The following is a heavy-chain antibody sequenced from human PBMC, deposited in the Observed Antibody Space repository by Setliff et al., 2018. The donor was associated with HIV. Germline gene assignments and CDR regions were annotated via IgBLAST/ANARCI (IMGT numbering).Heavy chain of an antibody. CDR2: MSKRGTY. V-gene: IGHV4-31*01. CDR3: ARDAVVASIPGGWFDS. CDR1: GGSVSSGAYF. Sequence: PSETLSLTCTVSGGSVSSGAYFWSWSRQHPGKGLEWMGYMSKRGTYISNPSLESLMTMSVDTSKNQLYLRLKSVTAADTAVYFCARDAVVASIPGGWFDSWGPGTLVTVSS. J-gene: IGHJ5*01. D-gene: IGHD2-15*01.